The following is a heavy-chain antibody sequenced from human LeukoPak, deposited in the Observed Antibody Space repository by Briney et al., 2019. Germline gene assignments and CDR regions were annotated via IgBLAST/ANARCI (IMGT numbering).Heavy chain of an antibody. V-gene: IGHV1-18*01. J-gene: IGHJ4*02. Sequence: ASVKVSCTASGYTFTSYGISWVRQAPGQGLEWMGWTRAYNGDTNYAQKLQGRVTMTTDTSTSTGYMELRSLRSDDTAVYYCARVSVWGSYSPFDCWGQGTLVTVSS. CDR1: GYTFTSYG. CDR3: ARVSVWGSYSPFDC. CDR2: TRAYNGDT. D-gene: IGHD3-16*01.